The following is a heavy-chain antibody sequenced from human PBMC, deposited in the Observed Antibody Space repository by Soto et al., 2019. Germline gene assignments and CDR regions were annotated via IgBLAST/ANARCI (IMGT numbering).Heavy chain of an antibody. CDR1: GGSISSSSYY. V-gene: IGHV4-39*01. CDR3: ARHVARSHGPWGAYYYYGMDV. CDR2: IYYSGST. D-gene: IGHD3-16*01. Sequence: SETLSLTCTVSGGSISSSSYYWGWIRQPPGKGLEWIGSIYYSGSTYYNPSLKSRVTISVDTSKNQFSLKLSSVTAAVTAVYYCARHVARSHGPWGAYYYYGMDVWGQGTTVTVSS. J-gene: IGHJ6*02.